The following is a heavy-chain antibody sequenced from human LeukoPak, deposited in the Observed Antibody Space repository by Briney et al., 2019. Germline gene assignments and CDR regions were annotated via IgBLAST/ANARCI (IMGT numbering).Heavy chain of an antibody. J-gene: IGHJ6*02. CDR2: IKQDGSEK. Sequence: GGSLRLSCAASGFTFSSYWMSWVRQAPGKGLEWVANIKQDGSEKYYVDSVKGRFTISRDNAKNSLYLQMNSLRAEDTAVYYCARDLYYGSGSYYYYYGMDVWGQGTTVTVSS. V-gene: IGHV3-7*01. CDR1: GFTFSSYW. CDR3: ARDLYYGSGSYYYYYGMDV. D-gene: IGHD3-10*01.